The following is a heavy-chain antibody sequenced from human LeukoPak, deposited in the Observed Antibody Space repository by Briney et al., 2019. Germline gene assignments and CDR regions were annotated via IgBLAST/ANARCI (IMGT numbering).Heavy chain of an antibody. Sequence: GGSLRLSCAASGFIFSTYAMSWVRQAPGKGLEWVSVISGSGDTTYYADSVKGRFTISRDNSKNTLYLQMNSLRAEDTAVYYCARTAGYDSSGYVHDAFDIWGQGTMVTVSS. D-gene: IGHD3-22*01. CDR2: ISGSGDTT. V-gene: IGHV3-23*01. CDR3: ARTAGYDSSGYVHDAFDI. J-gene: IGHJ3*02. CDR1: GFIFSTYA.